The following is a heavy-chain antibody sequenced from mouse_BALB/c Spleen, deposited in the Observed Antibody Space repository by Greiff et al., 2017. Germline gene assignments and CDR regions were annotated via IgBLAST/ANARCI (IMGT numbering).Heavy chain of an antibody. V-gene: IGHV5-12-1*01. Sequence: DVKLVESGGGLVKPGGSLKLSCAASGFAFSSYDMSWVRQTPEKRLEWVAYISSGGGSTYYPDTVKGRFTISRDNAKNTLYLQMSSLKSEDTAMYYCASTGTGGFAYWGQGTLVTVSA. CDR1: GFAFSSYD. J-gene: IGHJ3*01. CDR3: ASTGTGGFAY. D-gene: IGHD4-1*01. CDR2: ISSGGGST.